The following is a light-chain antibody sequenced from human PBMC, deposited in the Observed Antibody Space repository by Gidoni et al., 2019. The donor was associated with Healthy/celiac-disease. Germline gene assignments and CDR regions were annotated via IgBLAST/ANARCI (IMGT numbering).Light chain of an antibody. CDR3: QSYDSSLSGSGV. V-gene: IGLV1-40*01. J-gene: IGLJ1*01. CDR1: SSNIGAGYE. CDR2: GNS. Sequence: QSVLTQPPSVSGAPGQRVPISCTGSSSNIGAGYEVHWYQQLPGTAPKLLIYGNSNRPSGVPDRFSGSKSGTSASLAITGLQAEDEADYYCQSYDSSLSGSGVFGTGTKVTVL.